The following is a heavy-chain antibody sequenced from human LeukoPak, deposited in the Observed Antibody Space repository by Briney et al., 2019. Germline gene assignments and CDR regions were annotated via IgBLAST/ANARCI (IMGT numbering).Heavy chain of an antibody. D-gene: IGHD3-10*01. V-gene: IGHV3-23*01. CDR2: ISGGSGDTT. Sequence: GGSLRLSCAASGLTFSSYGMTWVRQAPGKGLEWVSVISGGSGDTTYYADSVKGRFTISRDNSKNTLYPQMNSLRAEDTALYYCAKGYYGSGTYFYGAFDIWGQGTMVTVSS. CDR3: AKGYYGSGTYFYGAFDI. CDR1: GLTFSSYG. J-gene: IGHJ3*02.